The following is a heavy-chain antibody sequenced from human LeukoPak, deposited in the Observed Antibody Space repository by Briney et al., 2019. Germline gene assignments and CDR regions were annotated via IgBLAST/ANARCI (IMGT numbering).Heavy chain of an antibody. D-gene: IGHD6-13*01. CDR2: INHSGST. CDR3: ARDSEARTYSSSWYIWYFDL. V-gene: IGHV4-34*01. CDR1: GGSFSGYY. Sequence: SETLSLTCAVYGGSFSGYYWSWIRQPPGKGLEWIGEINHSGSTNYNPSLKSRVTISVDTSKNQFSLKLSSVTAADTAVYYCARDSEARTYSSSWYIWYFDLWGRGTLVTVSS. J-gene: IGHJ2*01.